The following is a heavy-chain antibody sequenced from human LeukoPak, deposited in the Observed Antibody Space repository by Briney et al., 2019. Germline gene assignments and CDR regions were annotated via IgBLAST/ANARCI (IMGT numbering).Heavy chain of an antibody. Sequence: PSETLSLTCTVSGISISSSNSYWGWIRQPPGKGLEWIGSIYYTGNTYYNASLKSRVTISIDTSKNQISLRLTSVTAADTAMYYCARTKGLKDGIAATDYWGQGTLVTVSS. CDR2: IYYTGNT. V-gene: IGHV4-39*01. J-gene: IGHJ4*02. D-gene: IGHD6-13*01. CDR3: ARTKGLKDGIAATDY. CDR1: GISISSSNSY.